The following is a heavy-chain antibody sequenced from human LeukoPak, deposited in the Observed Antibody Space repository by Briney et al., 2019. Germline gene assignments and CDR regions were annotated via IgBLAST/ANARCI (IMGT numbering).Heavy chain of an antibody. CDR2: ISGSGGST. V-gene: IGHV3-23*01. CDR1: GFTFSSYA. CDR3: AKGYSSSFWFDP. J-gene: IGHJ5*02. Sequence: GGSLRLSCAASGFTFSSYAMSWVRQAPGKGLEWVSAISGSGGSTYYADSVKGRFTISRDNSKNTLYLQMNSLRTEDTAVYYCAKGYSSSFWFDPWGQGTLVTVSS. D-gene: IGHD6-6*01.